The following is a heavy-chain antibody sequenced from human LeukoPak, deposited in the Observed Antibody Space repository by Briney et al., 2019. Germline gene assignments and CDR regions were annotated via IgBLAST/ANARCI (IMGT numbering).Heavy chain of an antibody. CDR2: INPNSGGT. V-gene: IGHV1-2*02. J-gene: IGHJ6*03. CDR1: GYTFTGYY. Sequence: ASVKVSCKASGYTFTGYYMHWVRHAPGQGLESMGWINPNSGGTNYAQKFQGRVTMTRDTSISTAYMELSRLRSDDTAVYYCARVYVTEGVIINSYYYYYMDVWGKGTTVTVSS. D-gene: IGHD3-10*01. CDR3: ARVYVTEGVIINSYYYYYMDV.